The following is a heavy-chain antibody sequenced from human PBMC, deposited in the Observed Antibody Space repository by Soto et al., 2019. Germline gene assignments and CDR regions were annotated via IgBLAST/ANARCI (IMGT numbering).Heavy chain of an antibody. V-gene: IGHV3-23*01. CDR3: ARSQTRTAVAANY. D-gene: IGHD6-19*01. Sequence: QSGGSLRRSCAASGFTFSSYAMSWVRQAPGKGLEWVSAISGSGGSTYYADSVNGRFTISRDNSKNTLYLQMNSLRAEDTAVYYCARSQTRTAVAANYWGQGTLVTVSS. CDR2: ISGSGGST. CDR1: GFTFSSYA. J-gene: IGHJ4*02.